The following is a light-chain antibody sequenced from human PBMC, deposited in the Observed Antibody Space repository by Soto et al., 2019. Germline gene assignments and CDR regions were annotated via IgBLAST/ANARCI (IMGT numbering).Light chain of an antibody. CDR1: SSDVGGYNY. V-gene: IGLV2-14*01. J-gene: IGLJ2*01. CDR3: SSYTSSSTYVV. CDR2: DVS. Sequence: QSALTQPASVSGSPGQSITISCTGNSSDVGGYNYVSWYHQHPGKAPKLMIYDVSNRPSGVSNRFSGSKSGNTASLTISGLQAEDEADYYCSSYTSSSTYVVFGGGTKLTVL.